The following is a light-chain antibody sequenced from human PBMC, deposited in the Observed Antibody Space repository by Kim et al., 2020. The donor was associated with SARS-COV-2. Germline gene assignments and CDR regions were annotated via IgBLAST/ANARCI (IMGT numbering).Light chain of an antibody. CDR2: DAS. Sequence: EIVLTQSPATLSLSPGERATLSCGASQSVSDSLAWYQQKPGQAPTLLMYDASNRATDIPPRFSGSGSGTDFTLTINSLEPEDFAVYYCQQHDSWPLTFGGGPRWISN. CDR1: QSVSDS. J-gene: IGKJ4*01. V-gene: IGKV3-11*01. CDR3: QQHDSWPLT.